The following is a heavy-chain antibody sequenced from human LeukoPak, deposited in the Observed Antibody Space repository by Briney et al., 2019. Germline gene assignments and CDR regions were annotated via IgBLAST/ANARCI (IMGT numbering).Heavy chain of an antibody. CDR1: GGSISSYY. V-gene: IGHV4-34*01. CDR3: ARGRIVGATTREGGDY. D-gene: IGHD1-26*01. J-gene: IGHJ4*02. Sequence: PSETLSLTCTVSGGSISSYYWSWIRQPPGKGLEWIGEINHSGSTNYNPSLKSRVTISVDTSKNQFSLKLSSVTAADTAVYYCARGRIVGATTREGGDYWGQGTLVTVSS. CDR2: INHSGST.